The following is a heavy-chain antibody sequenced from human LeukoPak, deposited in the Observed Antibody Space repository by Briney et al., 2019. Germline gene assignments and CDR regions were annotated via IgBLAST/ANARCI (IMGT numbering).Heavy chain of an antibody. V-gene: IGHV3-23*01. Sequence: PGGSLRLSCAASGFTFSSYAMSWVRQTPGKGLEWVSVISGSDSSTYYADSVKGRFTISRDNSKNTLYLQMNSLRAEDTAVYYCAKGPGSSSEVDYWGQGTLVTVSS. CDR3: AKGPGSSSEVDY. D-gene: IGHD1-26*01. CDR1: GFTFSSYA. J-gene: IGHJ4*02. CDR2: ISGSDSST.